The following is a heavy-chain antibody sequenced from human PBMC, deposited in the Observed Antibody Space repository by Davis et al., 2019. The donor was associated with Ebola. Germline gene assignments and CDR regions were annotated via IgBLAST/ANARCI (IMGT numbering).Heavy chain of an antibody. CDR1: GYSFTRYY. D-gene: IGHD6-13*01. V-gene: IGHV1-46*01. J-gene: IGHJ4*02. CDR2: INPNYGST. CDR3: ARLGQQLVLGDWDY. Sequence: ASVKVSCKASGYSFTRYYIHWVRQAPGQGPEWMGQINPNYGSTVYAQKFQGRVTMTRDTSTNTVYMELSSLRSEDTAVYYCARLGQQLVLGDWDYWGQGTLVTVSS.